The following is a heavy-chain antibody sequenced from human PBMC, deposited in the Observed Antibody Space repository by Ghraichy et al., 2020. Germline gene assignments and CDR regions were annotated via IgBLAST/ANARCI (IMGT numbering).Heavy chain of an antibody. V-gene: IGHV4-34*01. Sequence: SETLSLTCAVNGTSFSAYYWTWIRQPPGKGLEWIGEINHGGHTNYNPSLKSRVTISVEKSKNQFSLKLSSVTAADTAVYYCARVIVGATNYFDHWGQGALVTVSS. D-gene: IGHD1-26*01. J-gene: IGHJ4*02. CDR3: ARVIVGATNYFDH. CDR1: GTSFSAYY. CDR2: INHGGHT.